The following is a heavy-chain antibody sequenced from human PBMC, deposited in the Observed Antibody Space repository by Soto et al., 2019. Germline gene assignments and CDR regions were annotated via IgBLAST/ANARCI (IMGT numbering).Heavy chain of an antibody. V-gene: IGHV4-34*01. Sequence: SETLSLTCAVYGGSFSGYYWSWIRQPPGKGLEWIGEINHSGSTNYNPSLKSRVIISVDTSKNQFSLKLSSVTAADTAVYYCARNGSYYEFWSGYYFGGGMDVWGQGTTVTVSS. CDR2: INHSGST. J-gene: IGHJ6*02. CDR3: ARNGSYYEFWSGYYFGGGMDV. CDR1: GGSFSGYY. D-gene: IGHD3-3*01.